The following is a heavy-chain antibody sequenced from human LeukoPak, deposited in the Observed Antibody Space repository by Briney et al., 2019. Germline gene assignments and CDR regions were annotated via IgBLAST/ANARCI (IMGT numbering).Heavy chain of an antibody. V-gene: IGHV1-8*01. CDR2: VNPNSGNT. D-gene: IGHD5-12*01. J-gene: IGHJ4*02. CDR1: GYTFTSYD. Sequence: GASVKVSCKASGYTFTSYDINWVRQATGQGLEWMGWVNPNSGNTGYAQKFQGRVTMTRNTSISTAYMELSSLRSEDTAVYYCARASGGYSGYIYFDYWGQGTLVTVSS. CDR3: ARASGGYSGYIYFDY.